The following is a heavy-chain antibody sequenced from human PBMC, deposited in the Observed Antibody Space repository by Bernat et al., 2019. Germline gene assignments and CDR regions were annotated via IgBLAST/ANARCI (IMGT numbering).Heavy chain of an antibody. CDR2: LSYDGSNK. V-gene: IGHV3-30*18. D-gene: IGHD3-22*01. CDR1: GITFSSYG. J-gene: IGHJ4*02. CDR3: AKDDYYYDRSGYSPFDY. Sequence: QVQLVESGGGVVQPGRFLRPSCAASGITFSSYGMHWVRQAPGKGLEWVAVLSYDGSNKYYADSVKGRFTISSDNSKNTLYLQMKRLRAEDTAVYYCAKDDYYYDRSGYSPFDYWGQGTLVTVSS.